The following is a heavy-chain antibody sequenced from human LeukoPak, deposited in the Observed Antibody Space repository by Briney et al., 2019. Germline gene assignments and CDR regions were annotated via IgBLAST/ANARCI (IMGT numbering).Heavy chain of an antibody. J-gene: IGHJ5*02. D-gene: IGHD2-15*01. V-gene: IGHV1-69*05. CDR2: NIPIFGTA. Sequence: SVKVSCKASGVTFSSYAITWVRQAPGQGLEWMGVNIPIFGTANYAQKFQGRVTITTDEPTSTAHMELSSLRSEHSGLYFCASARRHFDYCIGSNCFAPWRQRTVGTVSS. CDR1: GVTFSSYA. CDR3: ASARRHFDYCIGSNCFAP.